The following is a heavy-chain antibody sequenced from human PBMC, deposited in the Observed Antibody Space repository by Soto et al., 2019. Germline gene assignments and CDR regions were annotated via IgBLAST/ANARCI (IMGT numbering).Heavy chain of an antibody. CDR1: GYSISSGSY. CDR2: IYHGGTT. D-gene: IGHD6-19*01. V-gene: IGHV4-38-2*02. Sequence: SETLSLTCTVSGYSISSGSYWGWIRQPPGKGPEWIASIYHGGTTFYNPSLKSRVTVSVDKSNNQFSLKLRSVTAADTAVYYCAKAHVMVAAGSTFDYWGHGTLVTVSS. CDR3: AKAHVMVAAGSTFDY. J-gene: IGHJ4*01.